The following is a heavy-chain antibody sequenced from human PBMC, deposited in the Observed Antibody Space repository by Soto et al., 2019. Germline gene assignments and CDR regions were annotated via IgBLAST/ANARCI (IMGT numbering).Heavy chain of an antibody. V-gene: IGHV4-59*01. CDR2: VYYTGTT. J-gene: IGHJ5*02. D-gene: IGHD3-10*01. CDR1: GGSISSYY. CDR3: ARDQQMGRLDP. Sequence: QVQLQESGPRLVKPSETLSLTCSVSGGSISSYYWSWIRKPPGKGLEWIGYVYYTGTTKYNPSLKSRLTISVDMSKNQFSLRLNSVTAADTAIYYCARDQQMGRLDPWGQGTLVTVSS.